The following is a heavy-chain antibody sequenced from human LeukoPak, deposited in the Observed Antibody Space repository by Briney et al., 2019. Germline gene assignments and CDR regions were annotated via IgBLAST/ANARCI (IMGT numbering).Heavy chain of an antibody. J-gene: IGHJ4*02. CDR3: ARGDGSGSYSPFDY. D-gene: IGHD3-10*01. V-gene: IGHV3-66*01. Sequence: GGSLRLSCAASGFTVSSNYMSWVRQAPGKGLEWVSVIYSGDSTYYADSVKGRFSISRDNSKNTLYLQMNSLRAEDTAAYYCARGDGSGSYSPFDYWGQGTLVTVSS. CDR1: GFTVSSNY. CDR2: IYSGDST.